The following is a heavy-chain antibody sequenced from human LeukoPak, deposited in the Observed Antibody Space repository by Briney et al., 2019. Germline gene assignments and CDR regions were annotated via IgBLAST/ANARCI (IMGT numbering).Heavy chain of an antibody. V-gene: IGHV1-2*02. Sequence: GASVTVSCKASGYTFTGYYMHWVRQAPGQGLEWMGWINPNSGGTNYAQKFQGRVTMTRDTSISTAYMELSRLRSDDTAVYYCARVDYDFWSGYPPTDYWGQGTLVTVSS. D-gene: IGHD3-3*01. CDR2: INPNSGGT. CDR1: GYTFTGYY. J-gene: IGHJ4*02. CDR3: ARVDYDFWSGYPPTDY.